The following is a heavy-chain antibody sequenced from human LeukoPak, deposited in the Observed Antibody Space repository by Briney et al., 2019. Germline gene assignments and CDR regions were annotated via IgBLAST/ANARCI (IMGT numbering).Heavy chain of an antibody. D-gene: IGHD6-13*01. Sequence: KPGGSLRLSCAASGFTFSDYYMSWIRQAPGKGLEWVSYISSSGSTIYYADSVKGRFTISRDNAKNSLYLQMNSLRAEDTAVYYCASIAAAGTLFDYWGQGTLVTVSS. CDR2: ISSSGSTI. CDR1: GFTFSDYY. V-gene: IGHV3-11*04. CDR3: ASIAAAGTLFDY. J-gene: IGHJ4*02.